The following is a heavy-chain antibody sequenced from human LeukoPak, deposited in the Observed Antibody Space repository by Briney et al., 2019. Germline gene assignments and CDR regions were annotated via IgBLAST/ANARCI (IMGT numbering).Heavy chain of an antibody. J-gene: IGHJ4*02. V-gene: IGHV4-34*01. CDR1: GGSFSGYY. CDR3: ARRRVLLWLGELFRATYFDY. CDR2: INHSGST. D-gene: IGHD3-10*01. Sequence: SETLSLTCAVYGGSFSGYYWSWIRQPPGKGLEWIGEINHSGSTNYNPSLKSRVTISVDTSKNQFSLKLSSVTAADTAVYYCARRRVLLWLGELFRATYFDYWGQGTLVTVSS.